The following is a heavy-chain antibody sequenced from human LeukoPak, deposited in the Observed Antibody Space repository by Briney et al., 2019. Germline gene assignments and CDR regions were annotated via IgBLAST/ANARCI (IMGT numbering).Heavy chain of an antibody. CDR2: IRCTSGRT. Sequence: PGGSLRLSCAGSGFTFNNYAMSWLRQAPGKGLEWVSGIRCTSGRTYYADSVKGRFTISRDNSKNTLFLQMNSLRAEDTAVYYCAKDLPSNIIAASYYFDYWGQGTLVTVSS. V-gene: IGHV3-23*01. CDR1: GFTFNNYA. D-gene: IGHD6-6*01. CDR3: AKDLPSNIIAASYYFDY. J-gene: IGHJ4*02.